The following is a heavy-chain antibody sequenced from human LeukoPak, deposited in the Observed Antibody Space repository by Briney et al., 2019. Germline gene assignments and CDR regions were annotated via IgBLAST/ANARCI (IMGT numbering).Heavy chain of an antibody. CDR1: GGSISSSSYS. CDR2: FYYSGST. J-gene: IGHJ2*01. D-gene: IGHD6-13*01. Sequence: SETLSLTCTVSGGSISSSSYSWGWIRQPPGKGLEWIGYFYYSGSTNYNPSLKSRVTISVDTSKNQFSLKLSSVTAADTAVYYCASRIAAASRDWYFDLWGRGTLVTVSS. V-gene: IGHV4-39*07. CDR3: ASRIAAASRDWYFDL.